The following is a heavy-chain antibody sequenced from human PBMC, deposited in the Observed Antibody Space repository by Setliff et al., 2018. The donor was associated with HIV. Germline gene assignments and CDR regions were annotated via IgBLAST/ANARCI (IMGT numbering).Heavy chain of an antibody. CDR2: IYSTGRT. Sequence: KTSETLSLTCTVSGGSIINYLWHWFRQPPGKGLEWIGYIYSTGRTDYNPSLYSRLTISVDTSKNQVSLNLTSVTTADTAVYYCARELYGGNSRPFDYWGQGALVTVSS. J-gene: IGHJ4*02. V-gene: IGHV4-59*01. D-gene: IGHD2-21*02. CDR1: GGSIINYL. CDR3: ARELYGGNSRPFDY.